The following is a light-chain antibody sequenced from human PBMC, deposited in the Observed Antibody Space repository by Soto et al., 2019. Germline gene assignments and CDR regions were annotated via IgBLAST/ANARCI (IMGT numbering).Light chain of an antibody. CDR1: QGISNF. Sequence: DIQMTQSPSSLSASVGDRVTITCQASQGISNFLNWYQQKPGKAPKLLIYDASNLETGVPSRFRGSGSVTDFTFTISSLQPEDIATYYCQQYHSLPLTFGGGTKVEIK. CDR3: QQYHSLPLT. J-gene: IGKJ4*01. CDR2: DAS. V-gene: IGKV1-33*01.